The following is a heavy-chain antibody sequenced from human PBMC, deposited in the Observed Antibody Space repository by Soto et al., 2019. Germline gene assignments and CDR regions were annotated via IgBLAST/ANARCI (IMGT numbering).Heavy chain of an antibody. Sequence: EVQLVESGGGLVQPGGSLKLSCAASGFTFSDSAVHWVRQASGKGLEWIGRIRSKPNNYATAYAASVTGRFIISRDDSKNTAYLQMNSLETEDTAVYYCTGHNADYLGLGTLVTVSS. V-gene: IGHV3-73*02. CDR1: GFTFSDSA. D-gene: IGHD2-8*01. CDR2: IRSKPNNYAT. J-gene: IGHJ4*02. CDR3: TGHNADY.